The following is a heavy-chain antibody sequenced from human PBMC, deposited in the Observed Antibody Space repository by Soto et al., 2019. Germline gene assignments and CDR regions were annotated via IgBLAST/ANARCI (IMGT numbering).Heavy chain of an antibody. D-gene: IGHD4-17*01. J-gene: IGHJ4*02. CDR1: GGTFSNYA. V-gene: IGHV1-69*06. CDR3: ARDPDYGGNSGLGLVDY. CDR2: IIPIFGTP. Sequence: QVQLVQSGAEVKRPGSSVKVSCKASGGTFSNYAINWVRQAPGQGLEWMGGIIPIFGTPNYAQKFQGRVTITADRATSTAYIELSNLRSADTAVYFCARDPDYGGNSGLGLVDYWGQGTLVTVSS.